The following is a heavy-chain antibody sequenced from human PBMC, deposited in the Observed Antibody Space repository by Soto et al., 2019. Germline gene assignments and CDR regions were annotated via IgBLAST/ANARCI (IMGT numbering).Heavy chain of an antibody. J-gene: IGHJ6*03. V-gene: IGHV3-21*01. CDR3: ARADVDIVATTSYYYYYMDV. D-gene: IGHD5-12*01. CDR1: GFTFSSYS. CDR2: ISSSSSYI. Sequence: GGSLRLSCAASGFTFSSYSMNWVRQAPGKGLEWVSSISSSSSYIYYADSVKGRFTISRDNAKNSLYLQMNSLRAEDTAVYYCARADVDIVATTSYYYYYMDVWGKGTTVTVSS.